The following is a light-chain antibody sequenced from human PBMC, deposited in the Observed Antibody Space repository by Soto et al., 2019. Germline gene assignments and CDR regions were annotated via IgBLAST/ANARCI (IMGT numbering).Light chain of an antibody. Sequence: DIQMTQSPSSLSASVGDRVTITCRASQSISTFLNWYQQKPGKAPKLLISVASILHSGVPSRFSGSGSGTAFTLTISNLQPEDFATYYCQHPYRTFGPGTKVDI. V-gene: IGKV1-39*01. CDR2: VAS. J-gene: IGKJ3*01. CDR1: QSISTF. CDR3: QHPYRT.